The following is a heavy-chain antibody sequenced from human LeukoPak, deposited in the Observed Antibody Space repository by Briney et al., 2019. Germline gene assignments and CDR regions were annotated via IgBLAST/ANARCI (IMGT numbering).Heavy chain of an antibody. CDR2: ISGSGDST. V-gene: IGHV3-23*01. CDR3: AKSRYCSSASCYGWNWFDP. CDR1: GFTFRSCA. Sequence: GGSLRLSCAASGFTFRSCAMSWVRRAPGKVLEWVSAISGSGDSTYYADSVKGRFSISRDNSKNTLFLQMNSLRAEDTAVYYCAKSRYCSSASCYGWNWFDPWGQGTLVTVSS. D-gene: IGHD2-2*01. J-gene: IGHJ5*02.